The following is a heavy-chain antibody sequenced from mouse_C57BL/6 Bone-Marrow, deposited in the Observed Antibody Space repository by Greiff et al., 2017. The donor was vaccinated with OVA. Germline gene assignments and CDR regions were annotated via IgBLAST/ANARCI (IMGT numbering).Heavy chain of an antibody. CDR2: ISSGSSTI. CDR1: GFTFSDYG. V-gene: IGHV5-17*01. Sequence: EVKLMESGGGLVKPGGSLKLSCAASGFTFSDYGMHWVRQAPEKGLEWVAYISSGSSTIYYADTVKGRFTISRDNAKNTLFLQMTSLRSEDTAMFYCARPLSVSYAMDYWGQGTSVTVSS. CDR3: ARPLSVSYAMDY. J-gene: IGHJ4*01. D-gene: IGHD6-2*01.